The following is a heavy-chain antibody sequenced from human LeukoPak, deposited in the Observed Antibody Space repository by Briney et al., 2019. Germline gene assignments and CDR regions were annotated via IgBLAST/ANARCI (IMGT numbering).Heavy chain of an antibody. V-gene: IGHV3-21*01. Sequence: PGGSLRLSCAASGFAFSDYSMNWVRQAPGKGLEWVSSISSSSSYIYYADSVKGRFTISRDNAKNSLYLQMNSPSAEDTAVYYRARGGYSYGSPSDYWGLGTLVTVSS. CDR3: ARGGYSYGSPSDY. J-gene: IGHJ4*02. D-gene: IGHD5-18*01. CDR1: GFAFSDYS. CDR2: ISSSSSYI.